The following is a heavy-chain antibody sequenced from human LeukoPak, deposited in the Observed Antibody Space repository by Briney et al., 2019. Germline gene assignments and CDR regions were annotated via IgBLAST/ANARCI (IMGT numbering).Heavy chain of an antibody. V-gene: IGHV3-53*03. CDR2: IYTGGTT. J-gene: IGHJ6*03. CDR1: GLTVSSNY. Sequence: PGGSLRLSCVVSGLTVSSNYMTWVRQPPGKGLEWVSVIYTGGTTYYADSVKGRFTISRDTSKNTLYLQMNSLRAEDTAVYYCARVTTSVTFYYYHYYMDVWGKGTTVTVSS. CDR3: ARVTTSVTFYYYHYYMDV. D-gene: IGHD4-17*01.